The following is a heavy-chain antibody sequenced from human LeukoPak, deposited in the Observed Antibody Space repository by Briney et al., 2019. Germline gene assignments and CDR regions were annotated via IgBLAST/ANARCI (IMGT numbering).Heavy chain of an antibody. V-gene: IGHV1-2*02. J-gene: IGHJ4*02. Sequence: ASVKVSCKASGHTFTGYYMHWVRQAPGQGLEWMGWINANSGDTNYAQKFQGRVTMTRDTSISTAYMELSRLRSDDTAVYYCVRGTREGYTYGRYYFDYWGQGTLVTVSS. CDR2: INANSGDT. CDR1: GHTFTGYY. D-gene: IGHD5-18*01. CDR3: VRGTREGYTYGRYYFDY.